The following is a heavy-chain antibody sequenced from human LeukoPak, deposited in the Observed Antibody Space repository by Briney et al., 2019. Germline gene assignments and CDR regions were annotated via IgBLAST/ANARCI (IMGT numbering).Heavy chain of an antibody. CDR3: ARDVVTFDY. Sequence: GGTLRLSCAASGFTFSDYWIHWVRQAPGKGLVWVSRINTDGSITNYADSVKGRFSISRDNAKNTLYLQMSSLRAEDTAVYYCARDVVTFDYWGQGTLVTVSS. CDR2: INTDGSIT. D-gene: IGHD2/OR15-2a*01. V-gene: IGHV3-74*01. J-gene: IGHJ4*02. CDR1: GFTFSDYW.